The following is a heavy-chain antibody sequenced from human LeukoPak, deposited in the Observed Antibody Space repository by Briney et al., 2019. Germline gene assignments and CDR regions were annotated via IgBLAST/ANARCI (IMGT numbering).Heavy chain of an antibody. V-gene: IGHV3-30*01. J-gene: IGHJ6*02. D-gene: IGHD2-15*01. Sequence: GGSLRLSCSASGFTFSNYPMHWVRQTPGKGLEWVAVISYDGSNKFYSDSVKGRSTVSRDNSNNTLSLQINSLRSEDTAVYYCARGGTATGNYYYYGMDVWGQGTTVTVSS. CDR1: GFTFSNYP. CDR2: ISYDGSNK. CDR3: ARGGTATGNYYYYGMDV.